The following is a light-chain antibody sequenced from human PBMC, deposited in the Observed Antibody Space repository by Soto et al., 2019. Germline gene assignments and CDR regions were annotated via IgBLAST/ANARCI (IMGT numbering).Light chain of an antibody. CDR2: GAS. V-gene: IGKV3-15*01. CDR1: QSVSSN. CDR3: QQYNNWPYT. Sequence: EIVMTQSPDTLSVSPGERATLSCRASQSVSSNLAWYQQKPGQAPRLLIFGASTRATGIPAWFSGSGSGTEFTLTISSLQSEDFAVYHCQQYNNWPYTFGQGTTLEIK. J-gene: IGKJ2*01.